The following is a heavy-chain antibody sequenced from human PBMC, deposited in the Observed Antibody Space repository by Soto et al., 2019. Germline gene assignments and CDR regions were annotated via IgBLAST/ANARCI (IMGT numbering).Heavy chain of an antibody. CDR3: AKDVEGELLPSAFDI. J-gene: IGHJ3*02. CDR2: ISGSGGST. Sequence: GGSLRLSCAASGFTFSSYAMSWVRQAPGKGLEWVSAISGSGGSTYYADSGKGRFTISRDNSKNTLYLQMNSLRAEDTAVYYCAKDVEGELLPSAFDIWGQGTMVTVSS. CDR1: GFTFSSYA. D-gene: IGHD1-26*01. V-gene: IGHV3-23*01.